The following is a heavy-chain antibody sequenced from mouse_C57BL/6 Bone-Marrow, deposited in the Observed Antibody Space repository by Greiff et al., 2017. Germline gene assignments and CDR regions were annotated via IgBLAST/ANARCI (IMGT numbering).Heavy chain of an antibody. CDR3: TRSSRYGNYFFAY. J-gene: IGHJ3*01. Sequence: VQLQQSGAELVRPGASVKLSCTASGFNIKDDYMHWVKQRPEQGLEWIGWIDPENGDTEYASKFQGKATITANTSSNTSYLPLSSLTSEDTAVYYGTRSSRYGNYFFAYGGQGTLVTVSA. CDR1: GFNIKDDY. D-gene: IGHD2-10*02. V-gene: IGHV14-4*01. CDR2: IDPENGDT.